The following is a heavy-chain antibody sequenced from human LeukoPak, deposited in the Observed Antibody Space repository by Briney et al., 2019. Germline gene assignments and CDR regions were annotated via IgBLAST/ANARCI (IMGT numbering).Heavy chain of an antibody. Sequence: VGSLRLSPAATGFTLSSKYMSWVRQAPAKRVDWVSVIYRRGSTYYPDSVKGRFTISRDNSKNTLYLQMNSLRAEDTAVYYCARIRRFPNCFDPWGQGTLVTVSS. CDR1: GFTLSSKY. D-gene: IGHD2-21*01. V-gene: IGHV3-66*01. J-gene: IGHJ5*02. CDR3: ARIRRFPNCFDP. CDR2: IYRRGST.